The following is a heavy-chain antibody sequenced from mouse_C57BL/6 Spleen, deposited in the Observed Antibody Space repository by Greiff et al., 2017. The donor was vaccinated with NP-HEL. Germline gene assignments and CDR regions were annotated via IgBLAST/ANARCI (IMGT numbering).Heavy chain of an antibody. V-gene: IGHV5-4*01. Sequence: DVKLVESGGGLVKPGGSLKLSCAASGFTFSSYAMSWVRQTPEKRLEWVATISDGGSYTYYPDNVKGRFTISRDNAKNNLYLQMSHLKSEDTAMYYCARDHYYGSSDWYFDVWGTGTTVTVSS. D-gene: IGHD1-1*01. J-gene: IGHJ1*03. CDR1: GFTFSSYA. CDR2: ISDGGSYT. CDR3: ARDHYYGSSDWYFDV.